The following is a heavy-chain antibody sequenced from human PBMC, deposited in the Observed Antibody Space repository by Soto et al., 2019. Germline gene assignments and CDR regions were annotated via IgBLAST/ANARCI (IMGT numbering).Heavy chain of an antibody. Sequence: PSETLSLTCSIYSGSFSGYYWSWIRQPPGKGLEGIGEISQSGNTTNSPSLKSRVSISSDTSKKQFSLNLATVSAADTAVYYCARAPKVSGSSQTRPDFWGQGTLVTVSS. D-gene: IGHD6-6*01. CDR1: SGSFSGYY. V-gene: IGHV4-34*01. CDR2: ISQSGNT. CDR3: ARAPKVSGSSQTRPDF. J-gene: IGHJ4*02.